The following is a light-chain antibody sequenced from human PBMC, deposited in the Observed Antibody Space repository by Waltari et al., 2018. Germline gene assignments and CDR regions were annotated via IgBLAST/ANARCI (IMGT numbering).Light chain of an antibody. Sequence: DTQMTQSPSTLSVSVGDRVTITCRASESISSWLAWYQQKPGKAPKLLIHKASSLESEVPSRFSGSGSGTEFTLTISSLQPDDFAAYYCQQYNTYPWTFGQGTKVEIK. CDR1: ESISSW. J-gene: IGKJ1*01. CDR3: QQYNTYPWT. CDR2: KAS. V-gene: IGKV1-5*03.